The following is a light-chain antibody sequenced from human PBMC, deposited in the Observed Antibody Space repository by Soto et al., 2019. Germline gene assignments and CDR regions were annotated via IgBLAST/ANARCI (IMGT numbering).Light chain of an antibody. CDR2: EVN. Sequence: QSVLTQPPSASLSPGQSVAISCTGISSDVGGYNYVSWYQQHPGKAPKLMIYEVNERPSGVPDRFSGSKSGNTASLTVSGLQAEDEADYYCSSYAGSSNVFGTGTKVTVL. V-gene: IGLV2-8*01. CDR1: SSDVGGYNY. CDR3: SSYAGSSNV. J-gene: IGLJ1*01.